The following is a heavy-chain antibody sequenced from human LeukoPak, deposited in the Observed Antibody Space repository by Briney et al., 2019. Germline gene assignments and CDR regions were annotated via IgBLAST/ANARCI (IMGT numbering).Heavy chain of an antibody. J-gene: IGHJ6*03. CDR1: GYTLTDHY. CDR2: INPNSGGT. D-gene: IGHD3-22*01. CDR3: ARDSSGYYTLDYYYYYMDV. V-gene: IGHV1-2*02. Sequence: GASVKVSCKASGYTLTDHYIHWVRQAPGQGLEWMGWINPNSGGTNSAQKFQGRVTMTRDTSISTAYMELSRLRSDDTAVYYCARDSSGYYTLDYYYYYMDVWGKGTTVTVSS.